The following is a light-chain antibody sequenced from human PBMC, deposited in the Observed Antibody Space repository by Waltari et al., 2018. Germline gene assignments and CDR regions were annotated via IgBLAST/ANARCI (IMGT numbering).Light chain of an antibody. Sequence: DIQMTQSPSSVSASVGDTVTITCRASQDISNQLTWYQQKPGKAPKFLLYDASTLESGVPSRFSGSGSGTEFTLTVRSLQAEDFATYYCQETNTFPITFGQGTRLEIK. J-gene: IGKJ5*01. V-gene: IGKV1D-12*01. CDR3: QETNTFPIT. CDR1: QDISNQ. CDR2: DAS.